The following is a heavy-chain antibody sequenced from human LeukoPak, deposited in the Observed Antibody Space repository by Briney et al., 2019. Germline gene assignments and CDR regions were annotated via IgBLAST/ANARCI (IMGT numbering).Heavy chain of an antibody. CDR3: AGGIAASGIFGY. V-gene: IGHV3-7*01. Sequence: PGGSLRLSRAASGFTFSNYWMNWVRQAPGKGLEWVANIKQDGSEKFHVDSVKGRFTISRDNTKHSLYLQMNSLRAEDTAVYYCAGGIAASGIFGYWGQGTLVTVSS. CDR1: GFTFSNYW. CDR2: IKQDGSEK. J-gene: IGHJ4*02. D-gene: IGHD6-13*01.